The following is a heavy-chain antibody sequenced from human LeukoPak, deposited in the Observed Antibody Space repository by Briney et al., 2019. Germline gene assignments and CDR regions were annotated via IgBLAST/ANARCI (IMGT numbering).Heavy chain of an antibody. D-gene: IGHD4-17*01. V-gene: IGHV3-66*01. CDR1: GFTVSSNY. J-gene: IGHJ4*02. CDR2: IYSGGST. CDR3: AREKPTTVTGGFDY. Sequence: GGSLRLSCAASGFTVSSNYMSWVRQAPGKGLEWVAVIYSGGSTYYADSVKGRFTISRDNSKNTLYLQMNSLRAEDTAVYYCAREKPTTVTGGFDYWGQGTLVTVSS.